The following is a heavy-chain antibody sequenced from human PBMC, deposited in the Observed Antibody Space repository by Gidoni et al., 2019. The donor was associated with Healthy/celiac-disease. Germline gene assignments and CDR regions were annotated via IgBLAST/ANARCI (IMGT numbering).Heavy chain of an antibody. V-gene: IGHV3-73*02. Sequence: EVQLVESGGGLVQPGGSLKLSCAASGFTFSGSAMHWVRQASGKGREWVGRIRSKANSYATAYAASVKGRFTISRDDSKNTAYLQMNSLKTEDTAVYYCTTLEYQLPYYYMDVWGKGTTVTVSS. CDR1: GFTFSGSA. CDR2: IRSKANSYAT. D-gene: IGHD2-2*01. CDR3: TTLEYQLPYYYMDV. J-gene: IGHJ6*03.